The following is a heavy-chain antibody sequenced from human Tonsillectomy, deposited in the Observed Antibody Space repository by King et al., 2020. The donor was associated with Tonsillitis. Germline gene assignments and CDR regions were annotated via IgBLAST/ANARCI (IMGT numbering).Heavy chain of an antibody. CDR3: AKEIVGATTWYYGMDV. CDR2: ISGSGGST. Sequence: VQLVESGGGLVQPGGSLRLSCAASGFTFSSYAMSWVRQAPGKGLEWVSAISGSGGSTYYADSVKGRFTISRDNSKNTLYLQMNSLRAEDTAVYYCAKEIVGATTWYYGMDVWGQGTTVTVSS. V-gene: IGHV3-23*04. D-gene: IGHD1-26*01. J-gene: IGHJ6*02. CDR1: GFTFSSYA.